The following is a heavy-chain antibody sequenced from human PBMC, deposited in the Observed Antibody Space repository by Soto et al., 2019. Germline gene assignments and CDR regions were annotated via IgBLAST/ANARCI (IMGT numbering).Heavy chain of an antibody. CDR1: GFTFSSYV. Sequence: WGSLRLSCAASGFTFSSYVMSWFRRAPGKGLEWVSAISGSGGSTYYADSVKGRFTISRDNSKNTLYLQMNSLRAEDTAVYYRAKDSSRPFDYRGQGTLVTLSS. J-gene: IGHJ4*02. V-gene: IGHV3-23*01. CDR2: ISGSGGST. CDR3: AKDSSRPFDY.